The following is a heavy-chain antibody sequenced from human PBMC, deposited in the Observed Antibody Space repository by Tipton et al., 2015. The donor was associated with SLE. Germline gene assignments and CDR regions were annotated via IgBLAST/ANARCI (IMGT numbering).Heavy chain of an antibody. V-gene: IGHV4-39*01. D-gene: IGHD6-13*01. CDR1: GGSISSGSYY. CDR3: ASGYSTFDI. J-gene: IGHJ3*02. CDR2: IYYSGST. Sequence: TLSLTCTVSGGSISSGSYYWGLIRQPPGKGLECIGSIYYSGSTYYNPSLKSRVTISVDTTKNQFSLNLSSVTAADTAVYYCASGYSTFDIWGQGTMVTVSS.